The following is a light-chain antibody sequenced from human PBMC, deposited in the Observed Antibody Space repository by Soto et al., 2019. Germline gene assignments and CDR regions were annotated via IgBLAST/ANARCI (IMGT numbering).Light chain of an antibody. V-gene: IGLV2-23*01. CDR1: SSDVGSYNL. J-gene: IGLJ3*02. Sequence: QSALTQPASVSGSPGQSITISCTGTSSDVGSYNLVSWYQHHPGKAPKLMIYEGSKRPSGVSNRFSGSQSGNTASLTISGLQAADEADYYCCSYARSSTWVFGGGTKVTVL. CDR2: EGS. CDR3: CSYARSSTWV.